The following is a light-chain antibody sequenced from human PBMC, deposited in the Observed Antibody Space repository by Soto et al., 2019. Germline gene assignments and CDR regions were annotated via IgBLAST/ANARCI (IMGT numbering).Light chain of an antibody. J-gene: IGKJ2*01. Sequence: DIQMTQSPSSLSASVGDRVTITCQASEDITNYLNWYQQKPGKVPKLLIYDASNLEVGVPSRFSGSGSGTDFTFTISSLQPEDIATYYCQRYDSLPYTFGQGTKLEIK. V-gene: IGKV1-33*01. CDR3: QRYDSLPYT. CDR1: EDITNY. CDR2: DAS.